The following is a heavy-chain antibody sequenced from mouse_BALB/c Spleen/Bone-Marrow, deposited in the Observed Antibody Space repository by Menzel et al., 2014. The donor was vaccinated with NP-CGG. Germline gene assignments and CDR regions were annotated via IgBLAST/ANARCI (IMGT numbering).Heavy chain of an antibody. CDR2: ISSAGIHT. J-gene: IGHJ2*01. V-gene: IGHV5-9-3*01. Sequence: EVKLVESGGGLVKPGGSLKLSCTASGFTFTSYAMSWVRQTPEKRLEWVATISSAGIHTYYVDTVKGRFTISRDNAKNTLFLHMSSLRSEDTAVYYCARQDRVYYFDYWGQGTTLTVSS. CDR3: ARQDRVYYFDY. CDR1: GFTFTSYA.